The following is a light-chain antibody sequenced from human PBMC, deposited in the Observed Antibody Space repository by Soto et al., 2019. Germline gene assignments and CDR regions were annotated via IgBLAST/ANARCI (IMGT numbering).Light chain of an antibody. CDR1: QSVDNY. CDR2: DAS. J-gene: IGKJ4*01. Sequence: EIVFTQSPATLSLSPGERATLSCRASQSVDNYLAWYQQKPGQAPRLLIFDASNRATGIPARFSGSGSGTDFTLTISSXEPGDFALYFCQQRSILPLTFGGGTKVDIK. V-gene: IGKV3-11*01. CDR3: QQRSILPLT.